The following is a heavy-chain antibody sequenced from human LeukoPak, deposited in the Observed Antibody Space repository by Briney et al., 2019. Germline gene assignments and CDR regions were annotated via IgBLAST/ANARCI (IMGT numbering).Heavy chain of an antibody. CDR1: GFTVSSSY. D-gene: IGHD1-26*01. V-gene: IGHV3-53*01. CDR2: LYSGGST. Sequence: PGGSLRLSCAASGFTVSSSYMSWVRQAPGEGLEWVSVLYSGGSTYYADSVKGRFTISRDNSKNTLYLQMNSLRAEDTAVYYCVRSHRGSNSLSFDIWGQGTKVTVSS. J-gene: IGHJ3*02. CDR3: VRSHRGSNSLSFDI.